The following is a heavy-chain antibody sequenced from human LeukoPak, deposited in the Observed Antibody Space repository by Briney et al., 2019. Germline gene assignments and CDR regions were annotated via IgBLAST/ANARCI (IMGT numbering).Heavy chain of an antibody. D-gene: IGHD4-17*01. CDR1: GYTFTGYY. CDR2: IYPNSGGT. V-gene: IGHV1-2*02. CDR3: ARVVGFGDYPFDY. Sequence: ASVQVSCKASGYTFTGYYMHWVRQAPGQGLEWMGWIYPNSGGTNYAQKFQGRVTMTRDTSISTAYMELRRLKSDDTAIYYCARVVGFGDYPFDYWGQGTLVTVSS. J-gene: IGHJ4*02.